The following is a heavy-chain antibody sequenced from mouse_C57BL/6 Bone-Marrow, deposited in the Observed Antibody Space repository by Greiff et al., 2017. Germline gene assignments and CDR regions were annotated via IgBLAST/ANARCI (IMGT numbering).Heavy chain of an antibody. V-gene: IGHV1-50*01. Sequence: QVQLQQPGAELVKPGASVKLSCKASGYTFTSYWMQWVKQRPGQGLEWIGEIDPSDSYTNYNQKLKGKATLTVDKSSSTAYMQLISLTSEDSAVYYCAREDYVNYGFSYWGQGTLVTVSA. D-gene: IGHD2-1*01. CDR1: GYTFTSYW. CDR3: AREDYVNYGFSY. CDR2: IDPSDSYT. J-gene: IGHJ3*01.